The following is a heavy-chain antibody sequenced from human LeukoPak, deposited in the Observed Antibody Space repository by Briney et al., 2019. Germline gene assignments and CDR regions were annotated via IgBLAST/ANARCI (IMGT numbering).Heavy chain of an antibody. CDR3: ARGEGYYTPYYFDY. Sequence: PSETLSLTCAVYGGSFSGYYWSWIRQPPGKGLEWIGEINHSGSTNYNPSLKSRVTISVDTSKNQFSLKLSSVTAADTAVYYCARGEGYYTPYYFDYWGQGTLGTVSA. D-gene: IGHD3-3*01. V-gene: IGHV4-34*01. CDR2: INHSGST. CDR1: GGSFSGYY. J-gene: IGHJ4*02.